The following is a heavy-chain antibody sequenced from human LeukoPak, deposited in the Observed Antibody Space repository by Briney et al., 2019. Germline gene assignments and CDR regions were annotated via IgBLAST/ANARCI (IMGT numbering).Heavy chain of an antibody. CDR3: ARADRIQKIRLFDY. Sequence: SETLSLTCTVSGGSISGYYWSWIRQPPGKGLEWIGEINHSGSTNYNPSLKSRVTISVDTSKNQFSLKLSSVTAADTAVYYCARADRIQKIRLFDYWGQGTLVTVSS. V-gene: IGHV4-34*01. D-gene: IGHD1-1*01. J-gene: IGHJ4*02. CDR1: GGSISGYY. CDR2: INHSGST.